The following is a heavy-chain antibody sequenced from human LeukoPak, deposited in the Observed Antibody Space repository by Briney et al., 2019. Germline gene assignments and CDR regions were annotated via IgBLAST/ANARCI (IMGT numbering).Heavy chain of an antibody. CDR3: AAPLRAGYMYGFQS. Sequence: SVKVSCKASGGTFSSYAINWVRQAPGQGLEWMGGIIPGFGATDYADKFQGRVTITADEFTSTAYIDLTSLRSDDTAIYFCAAPLRAGYMYGFQSWGQGTLVTVSS. V-gene: IGHV1-69*13. J-gene: IGHJ5*02. CDR1: GGTFSSYA. CDR2: IIPGFGAT. D-gene: IGHD5-18*01.